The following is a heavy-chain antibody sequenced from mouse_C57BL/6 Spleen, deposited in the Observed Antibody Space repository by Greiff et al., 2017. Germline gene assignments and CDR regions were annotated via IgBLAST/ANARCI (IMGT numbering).Heavy chain of an antibody. J-gene: IGHJ2*01. CDR1: GYTFTDYY. V-gene: IGHV1-76*01. Sequence: VQLQQSGAELVRPGASVKLSCKASGYTFTDYYINWVKQRPGQGLEWIARIYPGSGNTYYNEKFKGKATLTAEKSSSTAYMQLSSLTSEDSAVYFCARASNWPLDYWGQGTTLTVSS. CDR3: ARASNWPLDY. D-gene: IGHD4-1*01. CDR2: IYPGSGNT.